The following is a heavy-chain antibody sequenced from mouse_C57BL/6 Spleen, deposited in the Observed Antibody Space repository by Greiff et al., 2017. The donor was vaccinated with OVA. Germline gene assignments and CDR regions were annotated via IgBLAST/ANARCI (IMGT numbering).Heavy chain of an antibody. Sequence: VQLKESGPELVKPGASVKIPCKASGYTFTDYNMDWVKQSHGKSLEWIGDINPNNGGTIYNQKFKGKATLTVDKSSSTAYMELRSLTSEDTAVYYCARLYYYGSSPWFAYWGQGTLVTVSA. J-gene: IGHJ3*01. D-gene: IGHD1-1*01. CDR2: INPNNGGT. CDR1: GYTFTDYN. V-gene: IGHV1-18*01. CDR3: ARLYYYGSSPWFAY.